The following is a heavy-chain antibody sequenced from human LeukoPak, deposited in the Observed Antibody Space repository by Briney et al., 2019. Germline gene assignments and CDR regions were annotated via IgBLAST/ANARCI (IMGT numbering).Heavy chain of an antibody. CDR3: ARDLLLWFGELSGDSDY. CDR2: IWYDGSHK. CDR1: GFTFSSYG. Sequence: GGSVRLPRAASGFTFSSYGMHWVRQAPGKGLEGVADIWYDGSHKYYADSVKGRFTISRDNSKNTLHLQMNSLRAEDTAVYYCARDLLLWFGELSGDSDYWGQGNLVTVSS. D-gene: IGHD3-10*01. V-gene: IGHV3-33*01. J-gene: IGHJ4*02.